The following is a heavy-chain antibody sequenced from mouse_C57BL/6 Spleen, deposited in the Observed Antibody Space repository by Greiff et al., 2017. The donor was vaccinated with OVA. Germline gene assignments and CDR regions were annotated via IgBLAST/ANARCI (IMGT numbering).Heavy chain of an antibody. Sequence: EVQLQQSVAELVRPGASVKLSCTASGFNIKNTYMHWVKQRPEQGLEWIGRIDPANGNTKYAPKFQGKATITADTSSNTAYLQLSSLTSEDTAIYYGARGFYYGSCRYYAMDYWGQGTSVTVSA. CDR1: GFNIKNTY. CDR3: ARGFYYGSCRYYAMDY. V-gene: IGHV14-3*01. J-gene: IGHJ4*01. D-gene: IGHD1-1*01. CDR2: IDPANGNT.